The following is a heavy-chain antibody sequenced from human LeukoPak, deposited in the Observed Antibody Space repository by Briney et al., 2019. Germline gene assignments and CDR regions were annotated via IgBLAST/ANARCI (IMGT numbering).Heavy chain of an antibody. CDR2: ISGSGGTT. CDR1: GFTFSSYA. J-gene: IGHJ4*02. D-gene: IGHD3-22*01. CDR3: AKDSLPHCYDSSGYR. V-gene: IGHV3-23*01. Sequence: GGSLRLSCAASGFTFSSYAMSWVRQAPGKGLEWVSAISGSGGTTYYADSVKGRFTISRDNSKNTLYLKMNSLRAEDTAVYYCAKDSLPHCYDSSGYRWGQGTLVTVSS.